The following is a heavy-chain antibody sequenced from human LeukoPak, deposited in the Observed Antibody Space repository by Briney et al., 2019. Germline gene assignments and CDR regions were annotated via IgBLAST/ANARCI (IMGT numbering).Heavy chain of an antibody. CDR3: AREGPGRGVIGNIDY. V-gene: IGHV4-31*03. J-gene: IGHJ4*02. CDR2: IYYSGST. CDR1: GGSISSGGYY. D-gene: IGHD3-10*01. Sequence: PSETLSLTCTVSGGSISSGGYYWSWIRQHPGKGLEWIGYIYYSGSTYYNPSLKSRVTISVDTSKNQFSLKLTSVTAADTAVYSCAREGPGRGVIGNIDYWGQGTLVTVSS.